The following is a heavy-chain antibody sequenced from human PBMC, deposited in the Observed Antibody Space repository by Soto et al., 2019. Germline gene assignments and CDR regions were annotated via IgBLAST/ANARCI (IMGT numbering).Heavy chain of an antibody. CDR2: IYYSGST. Sequence: SETLSLTCTVSAGSISSSSYYWGWIRQPPGKGLEWIGSIYYSGSTYYNPSLNSRVTISVDTSKNQFSLKLSSVTAADTAVYYCAGTYYDSSGYYFGAFDIWGQGTMVTVSS. J-gene: IGHJ3*02. D-gene: IGHD3-22*01. CDR3: AGTYYDSSGYYFGAFDI. CDR1: AGSISSSSYY. V-gene: IGHV4-39*01.